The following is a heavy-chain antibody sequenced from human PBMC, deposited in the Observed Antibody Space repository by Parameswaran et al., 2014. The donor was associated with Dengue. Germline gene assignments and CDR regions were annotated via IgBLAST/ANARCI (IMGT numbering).Heavy chain of an antibody. CDR2: IRGDGADA. D-gene: IGHD3-10*01. V-gene: IGHV3-74*01. CDR3: ARDLVLGSGSCDY. Sequence: PGKGLVWVSRIRGDGADASYADSVKGRFTISRDNAKNTLYLQMNSLRAEDTALYYCARDLVLGSGSCDYWGQGTPVTVSS. J-gene: IGHJ4*02.